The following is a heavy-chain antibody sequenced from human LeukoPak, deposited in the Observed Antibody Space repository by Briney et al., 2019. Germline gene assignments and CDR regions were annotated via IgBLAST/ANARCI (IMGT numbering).Heavy chain of an antibody. Sequence: GGSLRLSCAASGFTFSSYAMSWVRQPPGEGLEWVTGISGTYDNTWYADSVKGRFTISRDTSKNTVHLQMNNLRAEDTAVYYCAKWSGDYPSYYLDYWGQGALVTVSS. J-gene: IGHJ4*02. V-gene: IGHV3-23*01. CDR3: AKWSGDYPSYYLDY. D-gene: IGHD4-17*01. CDR2: ISGTYDNT. CDR1: GFTFSSYA.